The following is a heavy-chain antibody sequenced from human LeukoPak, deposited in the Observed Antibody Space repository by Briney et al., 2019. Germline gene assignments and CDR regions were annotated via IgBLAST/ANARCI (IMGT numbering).Heavy chain of an antibody. Sequence: ASVTVSFTASGYTFTGYYMHWVRQAPGQGLEWMGWINPNSGGTNYAQKFQGRVTMTRDTSISTAYTELSRLRSDHTAVYYCATPSGDEYCSGGSCLTFDYWGQGTLVTVSS. J-gene: IGHJ4*02. CDR3: ATPSGDEYCSGGSCLTFDY. CDR1: GYTFTGYY. V-gene: IGHV1-2*02. D-gene: IGHD2-15*01. CDR2: INPNSGGT.